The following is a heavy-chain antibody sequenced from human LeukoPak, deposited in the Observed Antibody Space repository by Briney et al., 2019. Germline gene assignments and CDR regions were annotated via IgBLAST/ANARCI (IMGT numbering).Heavy chain of an antibody. CDR2: IYPGDSDT. CDR1: GYSFTSYW. D-gene: IGHD5/OR15-5a*01. CDR3: ARGLGDPYYYYYGMDV. V-gene: IGHV5-51*01. J-gene: IGHJ6*02. Sequence: GESLKISCKGSGYSFTSYWIGWVRQMPGKGLEWMGIIYPGDSDTRYSPSFQGQVTISADKSISTAYLQWSSLKASDTAMYYCARGLGDPYYYYYGMDVWGQGTTVTVSS.